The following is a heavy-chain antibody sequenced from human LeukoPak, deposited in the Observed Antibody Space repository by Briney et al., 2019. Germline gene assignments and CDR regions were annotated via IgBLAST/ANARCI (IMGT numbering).Heavy chain of an antibody. J-gene: IGHJ4*02. CDR2: ISSSSSYI. Sequence: SGGPLRLSCAASGFTFSSYSMNWVRQAPGKGLEWVSSISSSSSYIYYADSVKGRFTISRDNAKNSLYLQMNSLRAEDTAVYYCARSSITIFGVVIPLDYWGQGTLVTVSS. CDR1: GFTFSSYS. CDR3: ARSSITIFGVVIPLDY. D-gene: IGHD3-3*01. V-gene: IGHV3-21*01.